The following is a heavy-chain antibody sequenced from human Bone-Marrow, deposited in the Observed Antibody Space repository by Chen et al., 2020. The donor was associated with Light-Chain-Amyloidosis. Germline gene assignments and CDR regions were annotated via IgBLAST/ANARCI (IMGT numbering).Heavy chain of an antibody. Sequence: EVQLVEAGGGLVKPGGSLRLSCAASGFTAVSYSMNWVRQAPGKGMEWVSSISSSSSYIYYADSVKGRFTISRDNAKNSLYLQMNSLRAEDTAVYYCASYDPRTYYYYYMDVWGKGTTVTVSS. CDR2: ISSSSSYI. J-gene: IGHJ6*03. V-gene: IGHV3-21*01. CDR3: ASYDPRTYYYYYMDV. D-gene: IGHD3-3*01. CDR1: GFTAVSYS.